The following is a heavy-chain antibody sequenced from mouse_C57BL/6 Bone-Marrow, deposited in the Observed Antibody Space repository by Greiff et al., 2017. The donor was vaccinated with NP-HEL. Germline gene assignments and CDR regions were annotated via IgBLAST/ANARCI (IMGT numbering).Heavy chain of an antibody. CDR3: ARHSSGYVDYAMDD. J-gene: IGHJ4*01. Sequence: QVQLQQPGAELVRPGTSVKLSCKASGYTFTSYWMHWVKQRPGQGLEWIGVIDPSDSYTNYNQKFKGKATLPVDTSSSTAYMQLSSLTSEDSAVYCGARHSSGYVDYAMDDWGQGAAVTVSS. CDR2: IDPSDSYT. D-gene: IGHD3-2*02. CDR1: GYTFTSYW. V-gene: IGHV1-59*01.